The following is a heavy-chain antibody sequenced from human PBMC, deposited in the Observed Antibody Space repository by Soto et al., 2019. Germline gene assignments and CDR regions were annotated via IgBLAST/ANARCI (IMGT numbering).Heavy chain of an antibody. Sequence: ASVKVSCKASGYTFTGYYMHWVRQAPGQGLEWMGWINPNSGGTNYAQKLQGRVTMTTDTSTSTAYMELRSLRSDDTAVYYCARDLLGSNGYYTSYYYYYGMDVWGQGTTVTVSS. CDR2: INPNSGGT. D-gene: IGHD3-22*01. J-gene: IGHJ6*02. CDR1: GYTFTGYY. CDR3: ARDLLGSNGYYTSYYYYYGMDV. V-gene: IGHV1-2*02.